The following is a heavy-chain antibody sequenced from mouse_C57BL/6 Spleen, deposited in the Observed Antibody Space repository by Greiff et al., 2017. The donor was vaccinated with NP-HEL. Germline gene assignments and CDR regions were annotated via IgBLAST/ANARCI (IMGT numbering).Heavy chain of an antibody. CDR3: ARGGFEVCEFYDMDY. CDR1: GYTFTSYW. V-gene: IGHV1-72*01. Sequence: QVQLQQPGAELVKPGASVKLSCKASGYTFTSYWMHWVKQRPGRGLEWIGRIDPNSGGTKYNEKFKSKATLTVDKPSSTAYMQLSSLAYEDSAIYYCARGGFEVCEFYDMDYWGQGTSVTVSS. J-gene: IGHJ4*01. CDR2: IDPNSGGT.